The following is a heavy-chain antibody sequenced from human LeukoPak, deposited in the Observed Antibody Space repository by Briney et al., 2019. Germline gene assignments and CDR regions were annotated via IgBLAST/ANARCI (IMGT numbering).Heavy chain of an antibody. CDR1: GYTFTSYA. V-gene: IGHV7-4-1*02. Sequence: ASVKVSCKASGYTFTSYAMNWVRQAPGQGLEWMGWINTNTGNPTYAQGFTGRFVFSLDTSVSTAYLHISSLKAEDSAVYYCARPKGLCPSSTCYSDFDYWGQGTLVTVSS. D-gene: IGHD2/OR15-2a*01. CDR3: ARPKGLCPSSTCYSDFDY. CDR2: INTNTGNP. J-gene: IGHJ4*02.